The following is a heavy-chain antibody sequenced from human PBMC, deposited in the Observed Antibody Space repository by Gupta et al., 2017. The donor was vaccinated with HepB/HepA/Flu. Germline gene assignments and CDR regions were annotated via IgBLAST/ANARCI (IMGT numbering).Heavy chain of an antibody. CDR3: ARGLRRDGYTAGDY. D-gene: IGHD5-24*01. J-gene: IGHJ4*02. Sequence: EVQLVESGGGLVQPGGSLRLSCAASGLTFSTYELNWVRQAPGKGLEWVSYISSSGSTKKYADSVKGRFAISRDDAKNSLYLQMNSLRAEDTAVYYCARGLRRDGYTAGDYWGQGTLVTVSS. CDR2: ISSSGSTK. CDR1: GLTFSTYE. V-gene: IGHV3-48*03.